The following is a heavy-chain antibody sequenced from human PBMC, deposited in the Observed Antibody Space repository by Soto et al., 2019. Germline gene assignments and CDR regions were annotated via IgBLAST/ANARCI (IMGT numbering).Heavy chain of an antibody. CDR1: GGSFSGYY. CDR3: ARGPRKWFGELSSAFDT. V-gene: IGHV4-34*01. D-gene: IGHD3-10*01. Sequence: PSETLSLTCAVYGGSFSGYYWSWIRQPPGKGLEWIGEINHSGSTNYNPSLKSRVTISVDTSKNQFSLKLSSVTAADTAVYYCARGPRKWFGELSSAFDTWGQGTMVTVSS. J-gene: IGHJ3*02. CDR2: INHSGST.